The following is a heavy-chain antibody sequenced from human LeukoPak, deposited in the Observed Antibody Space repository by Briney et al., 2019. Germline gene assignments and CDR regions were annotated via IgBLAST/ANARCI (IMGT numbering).Heavy chain of an antibody. CDR2: IYYSGST. Sequence: SETLSLTCSVSGGSISSSSYYWGWIRQPQGKGLEWIGSIYYSGSTYYNPSLKSRLTISVDTSKNQFSLKVSSVTAADTAVYYCARKPRDHTAMDVWGKGTTVTVSS. V-gene: IGHV4-39*01. J-gene: IGHJ6*03. D-gene: IGHD5-18*01. CDR3: ARKPRDHTAMDV. CDR1: GGSISSSSYY.